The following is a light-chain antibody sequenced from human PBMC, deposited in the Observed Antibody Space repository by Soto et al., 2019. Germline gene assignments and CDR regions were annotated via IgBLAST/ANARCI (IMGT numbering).Light chain of an antibody. J-gene: IGKJ4*01. CDR1: QPVASS. Sequence: EMVMTQSPATLSVSPGERVTLSCRASQPVASSLAWYQHRPGQAPRLLIYGASTRASGIPARFSGSGSGTEYTLTISSLQSEGYAIYYCQHYNGWPLFGGGTKVEIK. CDR3: QHYNGWPL. CDR2: GAS. V-gene: IGKV3-15*01.